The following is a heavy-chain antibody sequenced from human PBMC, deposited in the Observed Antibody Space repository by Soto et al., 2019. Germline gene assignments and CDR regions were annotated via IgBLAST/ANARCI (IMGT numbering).Heavy chain of an antibody. CDR1: GFTFSSYG. V-gene: IGHV3-30*18. D-gene: IGHD1-26*01. CDR2: ISYDGSNK. CDR3: AKDLLAGIVGATETDY. Sequence: QVQLVESGGGVVQPGRSLRLSCAASGFTFSSYGMHWVRQAPGKGLEWGAVISYDGSNKYYADSVKGRFTISRDNSKNTLYLQMNSLRAEDTAVYYCAKDLLAGIVGATETDYWGQGTLVTVSS. J-gene: IGHJ4*02.